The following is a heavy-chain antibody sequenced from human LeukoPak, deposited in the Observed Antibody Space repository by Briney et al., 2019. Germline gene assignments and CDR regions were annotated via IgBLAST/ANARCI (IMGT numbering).Heavy chain of an antibody. CDR3: ATQGLSGSYYNIATYFDY. V-gene: IGHV1-24*01. D-gene: IGHD3-10*01. J-gene: IGHJ4*02. CDR2: FDPEDGET. CDR1: GYTLTELS. Sequence: ASVEVSCKVSGYTLTELSMHWVRQAPGKGLEWMGGFDPEDGETIYAQKFQGRVTMTEDTSTDTAYMELSSLRSEDTAVYYCATQGLSGSYYNIATYFDYWGQGTLVTVSS.